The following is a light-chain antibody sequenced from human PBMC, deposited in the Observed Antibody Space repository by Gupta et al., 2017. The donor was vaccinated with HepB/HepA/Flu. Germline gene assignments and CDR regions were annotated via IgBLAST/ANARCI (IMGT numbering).Light chain of an antibody. Sequence: QSALTQPASVSGSPGQSITISCTGTSSDVGGYNFISWYQQHPGKVPKLIIYDVSDRTSGVSNRFSGSKSGNTASLTISGLQAEDEADYYCTSYTSSSTLVVFGGGTKLTVL. J-gene: IGLJ2*01. CDR2: DVS. V-gene: IGLV2-14*03. CDR3: TSYTSSSTLVV. CDR1: SSDVGGYNF.